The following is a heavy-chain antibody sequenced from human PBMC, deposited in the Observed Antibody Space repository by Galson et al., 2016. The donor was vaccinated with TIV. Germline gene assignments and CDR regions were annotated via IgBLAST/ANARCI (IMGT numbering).Heavy chain of an antibody. CDR1: GFAVSSNQ. J-gene: IGHJ4*02. CDR3: AILYYSSGWKFDY. CDR2: MNQHGSEK. V-gene: IGHV3-7*01. D-gene: IGHD6-19*01. Sequence: SLRLSCAASGFAVSSNQMNWVRQAPGKGLEWVANMNQHGSEKYYVDFVKGRFTISRDNAKNSLCLQMNSLRAEETAVYYCAILYYSSGWKFDYWVQGTLVTVSS.